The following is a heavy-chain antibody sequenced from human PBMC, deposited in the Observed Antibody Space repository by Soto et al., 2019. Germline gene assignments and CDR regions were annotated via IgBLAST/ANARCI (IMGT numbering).Heavy chain of an antibody. CDR3: AKVRPVLRFLEWLLYLYYYYGMDV. V-gene: IGHV3-23*01. J-gene: IGHJ6*02. CDR1: GFTFSSYA. D-gene: IGHD3-3*01. CDR2: ISGSGGST. Sequence: GGSLRLSCAASGFTFSSYAMSWVRQAPGKGLEWVSAISGSGGSTYYADSVKGRFTISRDNSKNTLYLQMNSLRAEDTAVYYCAKVRPVLRFLEWLLYLYYYYGMDVWGQGTTVTVSS.